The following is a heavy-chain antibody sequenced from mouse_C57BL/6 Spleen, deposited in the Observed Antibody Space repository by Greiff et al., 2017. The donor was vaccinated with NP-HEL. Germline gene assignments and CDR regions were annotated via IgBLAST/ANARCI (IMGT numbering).Heavy chain of an antibody. J-gene: IGHJ3*01. V-gene: IGHV5-9-1*02. CDR3: TRDGSNYEFAY. CDR2: ISSGGDYI. Sequence: DVHLVESGEGLVKPGGSLKLSCAASGFTFSSYAMSWVRQTPEKRLEWVAYISSGGDYIYYADTVKGRFTISRDNARNTLYLQMSRLKSEDTAMYYCTRDGSNYEFAYWGQGTLVTVSA. CDR1: GFTFSSYA. D-gene: IGHD2-5*01.